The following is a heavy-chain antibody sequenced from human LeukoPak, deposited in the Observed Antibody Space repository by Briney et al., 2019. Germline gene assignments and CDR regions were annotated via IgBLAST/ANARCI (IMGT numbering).Heavy chain of an antibody. CDR1: GYTLTELS. CDR2: FDPEDGEI. CDR3: ATVGSSSSFPFDY. D-gene: IGHD6-6*01. V-gene: IGHV1-24*01. Sequence: ASVKVSCKVSGYTLTELSMHWVRQAPGKGLEWMGGFDPEDGEIIYAQKFQGRVTMTEDTSTDTAYMELSSLRSEDTAVYYCATVGSSSSFPFDYWGQGTLVTVSS. J-gene: IGHJ4*02.